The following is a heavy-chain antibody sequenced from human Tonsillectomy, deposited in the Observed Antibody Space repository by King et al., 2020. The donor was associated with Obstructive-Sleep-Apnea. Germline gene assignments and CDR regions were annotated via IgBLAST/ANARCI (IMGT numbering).Heavy chain of an antibody. Sequence: VQLVESGGGVVQPGRSLRLSCAASGFTFSTYEMHWVRQAPGTGLEGVAVFSYDGSDKYYPDSVKGRFTISRDNSKNTLSLQMNSRTTEVTAVFYCATYGDYPGSSFDYWGQGTLVTVSS. CDR2: FSYDGSDK. J-gene: IGHJ4*02. D-gene: IGHD4-17*01. V-gene: IGHV3-30*04. CDR1: GFTFSTYE. CDR3: ATYGDYPGSSFDY.